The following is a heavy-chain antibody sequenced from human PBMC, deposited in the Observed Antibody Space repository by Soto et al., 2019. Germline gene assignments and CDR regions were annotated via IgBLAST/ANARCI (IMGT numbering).Heavy chain of an antibody. CDR1: GYTFATYD. Sequence: QVQLVQSGAEVKKPGASVKVSCQASGYTFATYDMTWVREAPGQGLEWLGWIYTYNGNTNYAKKFQGRVTMTTDTSTGTVYMELRSLTSDDTAIFYCARGGGVTALSKWGQGTLVTVSS. D-gene: IGHD2-21*02. V-gene: IGHV1-18*01. J-gene: IGHJ4*02. CDR2: IYTYNGNT. CDR3: ARGGGVTALSK.